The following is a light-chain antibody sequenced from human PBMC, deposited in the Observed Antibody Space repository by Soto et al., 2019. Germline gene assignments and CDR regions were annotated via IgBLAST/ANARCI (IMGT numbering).Light chain of an antibody. Sequence: EIVMTQSPATLSVSPGERATLSCRASQSISSNLAWYQQKLGQAPRLLIYRASTRATGIPARFSGSRSGTELTLTISSLQSEDFALYYCHQYENSPQTFGQGTKVEI. J-gene: IGKJ1*01. V-gene: IGKV3-15*01. CDR3: HQYENSPQT. CDR1: QSISSN. CDR2: RAS.